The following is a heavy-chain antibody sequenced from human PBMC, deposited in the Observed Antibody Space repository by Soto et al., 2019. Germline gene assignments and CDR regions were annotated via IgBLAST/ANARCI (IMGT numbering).Heavy chain of an antibody. Sequence: EASVKVSCKASGYTFTSYAMHWVRQAPGQRLEWMGWINAGNGNTKYSQKFQGRVTITRDTSASTAYMELSSLRSEDTAVYYCARALLWYSSSWSYFDYWGQGTLVTVSP. CDR2: INAGNGNT. V-gene: IGHV1-3*01. D-gene: IGHD6-13*01. CDR1: GYTFTSYA. CDR3: ARALLWYSSSWSYFDY. J-gene: IGHJ4*02.